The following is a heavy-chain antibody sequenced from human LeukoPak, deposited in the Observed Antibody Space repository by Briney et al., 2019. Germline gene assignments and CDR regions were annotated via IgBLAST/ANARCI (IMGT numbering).Heavy chain of an antibody. Sequence: ASVKVSCKASGYTFTGYYMHWVRQAPGQGLEWMGWINPNSGGTNYAQKFQGWVTMIRDTSISTAYMELSRLRSDDTAVYYCARPSTTVTTFDAFDIWGQGTMVTVSS. D-gene: IGHD4-17*01. J-gene: IGHJ3*02. CDR1: GYTFTGYY. V-gene: IGHV1-2*04. CDR3: ARPSTTVTTFDAFDI. CDR2: INPNSGGT.